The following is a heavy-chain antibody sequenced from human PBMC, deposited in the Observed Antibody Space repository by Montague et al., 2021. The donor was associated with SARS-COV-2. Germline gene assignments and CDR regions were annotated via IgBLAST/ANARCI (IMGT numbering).Heavy chain of an antibody. CDR1: GFTFSSYA. J-gene: IGHJ4*02. V-gene: IGHV3-23*03. CDR3: AKSRGIRYDSSGYYYPLDY. CDR2: IYSGGSST. D-gene: IGHD3-22*01. Sequence: SLRLSCAASGFTFSSYAMSWVRQAPGKGLEWVPVIYSGGSSTYYXDSVKGRFTISRDNSKNTLYLQMNSLRAEDTAVYYCAKSRGIRYDSSGYYYPLDYWGQGTLGTVSS.